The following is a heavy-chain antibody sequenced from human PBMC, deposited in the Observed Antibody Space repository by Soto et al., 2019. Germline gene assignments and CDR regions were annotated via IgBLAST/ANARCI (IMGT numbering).Heavy chain of an antibody. V-gene: IGHV3-74*01. D-gene: IGHD3-9*01. CDR3: ARDDVLIDY. Sequence: GGSLRLSCAASGFTFSSDWMHWVRQAPGKGLVWVSRINTDGSGTTYADSVKGRFTISRDNAKNMVYLQMNSLRAEDTAVYYCARDDVLIDYWGQGTLVTVSS. J-gene: IGHJ4*02. CDR2: INTDGSGT. CDR1: GFTFSSDW.